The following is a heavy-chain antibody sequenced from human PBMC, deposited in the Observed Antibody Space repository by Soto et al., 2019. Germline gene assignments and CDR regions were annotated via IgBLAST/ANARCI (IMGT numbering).Heavy chain of an antibody. V-gene: IGHV4-59*01. D-gene: IGHD6-13*01. J-gene: IGHJ5*02. CDR3: ATNSGIAAAGISSGFAP. CDR2: IYLGGSI. Sequence: PSETLSLTCSVSGASISSYYYTWIRQTPGKGLEWIGYIYLGGSINYNPSFKSRVIISVDTSKNHFSVRLSSVTAADTAVYYCATNSGIAAAGISSGFAPWGQGTLVTVSS. CDR1: GASISSYY.